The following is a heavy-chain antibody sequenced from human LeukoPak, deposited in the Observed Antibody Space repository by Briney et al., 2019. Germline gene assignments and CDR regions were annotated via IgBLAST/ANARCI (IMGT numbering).Heavy chain of an antibody. CDR1: GGSISSYY. Sequence: KPSETLSLTCTVSGGSISSYYWSWIRQHPGKGLEWIGYIYYSGSTNYNPSLKSRVTISVDTSKNQFSLRLSSVTAADTAVYYCARGYGDYAWDAFDIWGQGTMVTVSS. D-gene: IGHD4-17*01. CDR3: ARGYGDYAWDAFDI. V-gene: IGHV4-59*01. J-gene: IGHJ3*02. CDR2: IYYSGST.